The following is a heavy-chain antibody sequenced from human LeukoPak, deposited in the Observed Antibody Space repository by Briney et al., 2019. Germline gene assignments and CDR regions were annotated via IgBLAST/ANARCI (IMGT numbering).Heavy chain of an antibody. Sequence: GGSLRLSCAASGFTFSSYGMQWVRQAPGKGLEWVAVIWYDGSNKYYADSVKGRFTISRGNSKNTLYLQMNSLRAEDTAVYYCARDPTYSSSWSYYYYYYGMDVWGQGTTVTVSS. V-gene: IGHV3-33*01. D-gene: IGHD6-13*01. CDR3: ARDPTYSSSWSYYYYYYGMDV. CDR2: IWYDGSNK. J-gene: IGHJ6*02. CDR1: GFTFSSYG.